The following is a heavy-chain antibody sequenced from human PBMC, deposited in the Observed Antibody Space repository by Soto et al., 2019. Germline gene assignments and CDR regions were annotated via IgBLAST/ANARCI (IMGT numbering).Heavy chain of an antibody. CDR1: GGTFSSYA. V-gene: IGHV1-69*13. D-gene: IGHD3-22*01. CDR3: AAYYYDSSGYPSEWYFDY. CDR2: IIPIFGTA. Sequence: SVKVSCKASGGTFSSYAISWVRQAPGQGLEWMGVIIPIFGTANYAQKFQGRVTITADESTSTAYMELSSLRSEDTAVYYCAAYYYDSSGYPSEWYFDYWGQGTLVTVSS. J-gene: IGHJ4*02.